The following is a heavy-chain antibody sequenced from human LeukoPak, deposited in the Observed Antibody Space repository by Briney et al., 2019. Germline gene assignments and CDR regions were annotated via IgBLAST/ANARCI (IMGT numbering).Heavy chain of an antibody. Sequence: SETLSLTCTVSGGSISSTNYYWGWIRQPPGKGLQWIASIYYSGSTYYNPSLKSRVTISVDTSKNQFSLKLSSVTAADTAVYYCASHDRGYCSGGNCYLDAFDIRGLGTMVTISS. J-gene: IGHJ3*02. V-gene: IGHV4-39*01. D-gene: IGHD2-15*01. CDR1: GGSISSTNYY. CDR3: ASHDRGYCSGGNCYLDAFDI. CDR2: IYYSGST.